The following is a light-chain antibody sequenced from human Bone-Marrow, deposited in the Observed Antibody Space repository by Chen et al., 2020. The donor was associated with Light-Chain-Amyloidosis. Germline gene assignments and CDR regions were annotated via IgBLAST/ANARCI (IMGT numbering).Light chain of an antibody. CDR1: DLPTKY. CDR2: RDT. CDR3: QSADSSGTYEVI. V-gene: IGLV3-25*03. Sequence: SYELTQPPSVSVSPGQTARIPCSGDDLPTKYAYWYQQKPGQAPVLVIHRDTERPSGISVRFYGASSGTTATLTISGVQAEDEADYHCQSADSSGTYEVIFGGGTKLTVL. J-gene: IGLJ2*01.